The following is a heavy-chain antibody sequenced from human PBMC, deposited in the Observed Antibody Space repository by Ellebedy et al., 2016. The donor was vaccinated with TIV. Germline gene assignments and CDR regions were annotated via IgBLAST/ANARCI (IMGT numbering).Heavy chain of an antibody. D-gene: IGHD5-12*01. J-gene: IGHJ4*02. CDR3: ASGPTS. CDR2: IYSGGST. V-gene: IGHV3-53*01. CDR1: GFTVSSNY. Sequence: GESLKISCAASGFTVSSNYMSWVRQLPGKGLEWVSVIYSGGSTYYADSVKGRFTISRDNSKNTLFLQMNSLRAEDTAVYYCASGPTSWGQGTLVTVSS.